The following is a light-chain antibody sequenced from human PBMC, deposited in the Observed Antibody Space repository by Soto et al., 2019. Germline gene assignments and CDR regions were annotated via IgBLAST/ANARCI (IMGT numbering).Light chain of an antibody. V-gene: IGKV3-11*01. CDR3: QQRNAWPRNT. J-gene: IGKJ2*01. CDR1: QSVPSY. Sequence: EIVLTQFPATLSLSPGARATLSCRASQSVPSYLAWYQQKPGQAPRLLVYDISNRATGIPARFTGSGSGTGFTLTISSLEPEDSAVYYCQQRNAWPRNTFGQGTKLES. CDR2: DIS.